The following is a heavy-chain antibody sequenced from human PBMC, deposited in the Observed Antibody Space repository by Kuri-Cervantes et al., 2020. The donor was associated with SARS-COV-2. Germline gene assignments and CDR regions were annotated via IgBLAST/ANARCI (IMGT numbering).Heavy chain of an antibody. Sequence: ASVKVSCKASGYTFTNYKINWVRQATGQGLEWMGRMNPNSGDTDYAQKFQGRVILTRNTSTTTAYMELRGLKSEETAVYYCAREGTIGVGGLDSWGQGTLVTVSS. D-gene: IGHD2-21*01. CDR1: GYTFTNYK. V-gene: IGHV1-8*03. CDR2: MNPNSGDT. CDR3: AREGTIGVGGLDS. J-gene: IGHJ4*02.